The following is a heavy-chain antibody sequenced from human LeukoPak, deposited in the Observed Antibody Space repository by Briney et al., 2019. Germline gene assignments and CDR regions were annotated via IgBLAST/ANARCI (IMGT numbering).Heavy chain of an antibody. CDR3: ARGLGGYTSPIDY. CDR1: GGSINSYY. CDR2: IYYNGDT. Sequence: SETLSLTCTVSGGSINSYYWTWIRQPPGKGLEWIGYIYYNGDTNYNPSLKSRVTISVDTSKNQFSLRVNSVTAADTAVYYCARGLGGYTSPIDYWGQGTLVTVSS. J-gene: IGHJ4*02. D-gene: IGHD3-16*02. V-gene: IGHV4-59*01.